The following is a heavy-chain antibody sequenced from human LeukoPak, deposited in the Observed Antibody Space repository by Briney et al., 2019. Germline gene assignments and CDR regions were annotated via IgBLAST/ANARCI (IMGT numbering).Heavy chain of an antibody. CDR3: ARGRPYCSGGSCSDSLDY. V-gene: IGHV3-21*01. Sequence: PGVSLRLSCAASGFTFSNYSMNCVRQAPGKGLEWLSSISTSSSYIYYADSVKGRFTISRDNAKNSLYLQMNSLRAEDTAVYYCARGRPYCSGGSCSDSLDYWGQGTLVTVSS. CDR2: ISTSSSYI. CDR1: GFTFSNYS. J-gene: IGHJ4*02. D-gene: IGHD2-15*01.